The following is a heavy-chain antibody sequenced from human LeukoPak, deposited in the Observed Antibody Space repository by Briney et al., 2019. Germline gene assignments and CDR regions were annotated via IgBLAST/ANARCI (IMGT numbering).Heavy chain of an antibody. CDR2: ISGSDGST. D-gene: IGHD6-13*01. V-gene: IGHV3-23*01. Sequence: GGSLRLSCAASGFTFSSYAMSWVRQAPGKGLEWVSGISGSDGSTYYAGSVMGRFTISRDDSKNTLFLQLTSLRAEDTAVYYCAKASSPLGYFDYWGQGILVTVSS. CDR1: GFTFSSYA. J-gene: IGHJ4*02. CDR3: AKASSPLGYFDY.